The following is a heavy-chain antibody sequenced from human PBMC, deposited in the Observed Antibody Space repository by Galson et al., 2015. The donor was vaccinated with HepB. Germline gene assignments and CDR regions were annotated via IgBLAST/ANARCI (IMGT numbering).Heavy chain of an antibody. Sequence: ETLSLTCTVSGGSISSSSYYWGWIRQPPGKGLEWIGSIYYSGSTYYNPSLKSRVTISVDTSKNQFSLKLSSVTAADTAVYYCARVMVRGGYFDYWGQGTLVTVSS. D-gene: IGHD3-10*01. J-gene: IGHJ4*02. CDR3: ARVMVRGGYFDY. V-gene: IGHV4-39*01. CDR1: GGSISSSSYY. CDR2: IYYSGST.